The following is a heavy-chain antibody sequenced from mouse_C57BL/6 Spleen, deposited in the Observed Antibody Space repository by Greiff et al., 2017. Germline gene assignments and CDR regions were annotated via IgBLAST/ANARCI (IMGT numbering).Heavy chain of an antibody. CDR3: ANYYGSSFAY. V-gene: IGHV1-81*01. Sequence: VKLMESGAELARPGASVKLSCKASGYTFTSYGISWVKQRTGQGLEWIGEIYPRSGNTYYNEKFKGKATLTADKSSSTAYMELRSLTSEDSAVYFCANYYGSSFAYWGQGTLVTVSA. CDR1: GYTFTSYG. D-gene: IGHD1-1*01. CDR2: IYPRSGNT. J-gene: IGHJ3*01.